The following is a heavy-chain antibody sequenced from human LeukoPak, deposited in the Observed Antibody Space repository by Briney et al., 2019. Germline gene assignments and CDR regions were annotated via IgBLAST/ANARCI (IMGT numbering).Heavy chain of an antibody. CDR3: ARGVLLQGRGAFDI. J-gene: IGHJ3*02. D-gene: IGHD3-10*01. CDR1: GDTLRVYY. CDR2: IIPKKGDT. Sequence: ASVKVSCEASGDTLRVYYIHWLRQAPGQGLEWMGRIIPKKGDTNYAQKCRDRITMTRDTSISTAYMEINSLTSDDTAVYYCARGVLLQGRGAFDIWGQGAMVTVSS. V-gene: IGHV1-2*02.